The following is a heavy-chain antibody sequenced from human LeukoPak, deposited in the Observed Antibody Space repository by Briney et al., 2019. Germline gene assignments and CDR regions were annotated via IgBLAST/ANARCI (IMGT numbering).Heavy chain of an antibody. Sequence: ASVKVSCKASGYTFTSYDISWVRQAPGQGLEWMGWISAYNSNTNYAQKLQGRVTMTTDTSTSTAYMELRSLRSDDTAVYYCARDEIAVAGNRPDYWGQGTLVTVSS. CDR2: ISAYNSNT. V-gene: IGHV1-18*01. D-gene: IGHD6-19*01. CDR1: GYTFTSYD. J-gene: IGHJ4*02. CDR3: ARDEIAVAGNRPDY.